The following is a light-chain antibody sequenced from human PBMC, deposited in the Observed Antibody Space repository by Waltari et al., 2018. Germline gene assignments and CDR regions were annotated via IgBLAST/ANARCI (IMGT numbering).Light chain of an antibody. Sequence: QSALTQPRSVSGSPGQSVTISCTGTSSDAGGYNYVYWYQQHPGKAPKLIIYDVTKRPSGVPDRFSVSKSGNTASLTISGLQAEDEADYYCCSYGGSYSFVVFGGGTKLTVL. CDR1: SSDAGGYNY. CDR3: CSYGGSYSFVV. CDR2: DVT. J-gene: IGLJ2*01. V-gene: IGLV2-11*01.